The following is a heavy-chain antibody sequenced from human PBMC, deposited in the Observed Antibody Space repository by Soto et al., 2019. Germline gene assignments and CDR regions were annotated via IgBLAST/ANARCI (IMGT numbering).Heavy chain of an antibody. CDR3: ARDQSGSYSQFDY. Sequence: PGGSLRLSCAASGFTFSSYWMSWVRQAPGKGLEWVANIKQDGSEKYYVDSVKGRFTISRDNAKNSLYLQMNSLRAEDTAVYYCARDQSGSYSQFDYWDQGTLVTVSS. J-gene: IGHJ4*02. CDR1: GFTFSSYW. D-gene: IGHD1-26*01. V-gene: IGHV3-7*01. CDR2: IKQDGSEK.